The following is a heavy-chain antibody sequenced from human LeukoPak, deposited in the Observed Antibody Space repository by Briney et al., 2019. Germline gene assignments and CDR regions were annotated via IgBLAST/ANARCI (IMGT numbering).Heavy chain of an antibody. V-gene: IGHV3-15*01. D-gene: IGHD1-7*01. Sequence: GGSLRLSCAASGFTFSNAWMSWVRQAPGKGLEWVGRIKSKTDGGTTDYAASVKGRFTISRDDSKNTLYLQMNSLKTEDTAVYYCTTVFSGTQGGYYFDYWGQGTLVTVPS. CDR1: GFTFSNAW. CDR3: TTVFSGTQGGYYFDY. CDR2: IKSKTDGGTT. J-gene: IGHJ4*02.